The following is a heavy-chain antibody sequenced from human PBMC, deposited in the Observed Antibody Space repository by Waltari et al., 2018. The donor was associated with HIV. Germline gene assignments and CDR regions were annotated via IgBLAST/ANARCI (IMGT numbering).Heavy chain of an antibody. CDR1: GGSISSNHYY. D-gene: IGHD3-3*01. CDR2: IYQSGST. Sequence: QLQLQESGPGLVKPSETLSLTCTVSGGSISSNHYYWGWIRQPPGMGLEWIGHIYQSGSTYYNPSLKSRVTISLGTSKNQFSLNLISVTAADTAVYYCAKQEGFWSGYYGNYFYGVDVWGQGTAVTVSS. CDR3: AKQEGFWSGYYGNYFYGVDV. V-gene: IGHV4-39*01. J-gene: IGHJ6*02.